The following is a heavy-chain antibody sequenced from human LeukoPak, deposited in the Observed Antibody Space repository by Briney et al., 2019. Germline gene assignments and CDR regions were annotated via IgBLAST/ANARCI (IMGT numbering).Heavy chain of an antibody. J-gene: IGHJ4*02. Sequence: ASVKVSCKASGYTFTGYYMHWVRQAPGQGLEWMGWISAYNGNTNYAQKLQRRVTMTTDTSTSTAYMERRSLRSDDTAVYYCARDQGEAGGDYYDSSGYYYSFDYWRQGTLVTVSS. CDR3: ARDQGEAGGDYYDSSGYYYSFDY. CDR2: ISAYNGNT. D-gene: IGHD3-22*01. CDR1: GYTFTGYY. V-gene: IGHV1-18*04.